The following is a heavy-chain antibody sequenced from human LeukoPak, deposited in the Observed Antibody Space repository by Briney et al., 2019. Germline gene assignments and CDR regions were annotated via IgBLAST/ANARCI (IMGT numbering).Heavy chain of an antibody. D-gene: IGHD5-24*01. CDR3: ARWHPDDDSRFDP. CDR1: GFTLTQLA. V-gene: IGHV1-24*01. Sequence: ASVKVSCKVSGFTLTQLAIHWVRQAPGKGLEWMGGFDPEDGETIYAQKFQGRVTMTEDTSTDTAYMELSSLRSEDTAVYYCARWHPDDDSRFDPWGQGTLVTVSS. CDR2: FDPEDGET. J-gene: IGHJ5*02.